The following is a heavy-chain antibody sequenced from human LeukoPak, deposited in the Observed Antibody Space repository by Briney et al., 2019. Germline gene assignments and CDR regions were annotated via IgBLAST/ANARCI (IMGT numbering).Heavy chain of an antibody. V-gene: IGHV3-21*01. CDR2: ISSSSSSI. CDR3: ARPTGDIVETATRGSY. Sequence: GGSLRLSYAASGFTFSSYSMNWVRQAPGKGLEWVSSISSSSSSIYYADSVKGRFTISRDNAKNSLYLQMNSLRAEDTAVYYCARPTGDIVETATRGSYGGQGTLGTVST. D-gene: IGHD5-18*01. J-gene: IGHJ4*02. CDR1: GFTFSSYS.